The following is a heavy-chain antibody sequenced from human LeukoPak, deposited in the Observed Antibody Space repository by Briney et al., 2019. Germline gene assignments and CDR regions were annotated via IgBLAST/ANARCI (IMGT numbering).Heavy chain of an antibody. CDR3: ARGRSITLLRGVAMSDGFDI. Sequence: GSLRLSCEASGFTFSNYGMNWVRQAPGKGLEWVSFTDASGNYIYYGDSVKGRFTISRDNARNLLFLQMNGLRAEDTAVYYCARGRSITLLRGVAMSDGFDIWGQGAMVAVSS. D-gene: IGHD3-10*01. CDR1: GFTFSNYG. V-gene: IGHV3-21*06. CDR2: TDASGNYI. J-gene: IGHJ3*02.